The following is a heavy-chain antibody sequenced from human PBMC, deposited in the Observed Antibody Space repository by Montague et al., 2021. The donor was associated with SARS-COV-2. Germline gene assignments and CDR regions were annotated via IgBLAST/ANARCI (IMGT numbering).Heavy chain of an antibody. V-gene: IGHV3-23*01. CDR1: GFTFDNYA. Sequence: SLRLSCAASGFTFDNYAMNWVRQAPGKGPEWVSAITGSGDHTYYADSVKGRFTISTDNSKSTLYLQMYSLRAEDTAIYYCAKSLRQACCYAMDVWGRGTTGTDS. CDR3: AKSLRQACCYAMDV. CDR2: ITGSGDHT. J-gene: IGHJ6*02. D-gene: IGHD2-15*01.